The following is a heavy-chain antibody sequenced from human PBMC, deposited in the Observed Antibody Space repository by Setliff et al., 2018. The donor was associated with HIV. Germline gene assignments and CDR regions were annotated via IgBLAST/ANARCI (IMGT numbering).Heavy chain of an antibody. CDR3: GRALGGSYPGSFDY. D-gene: IGHD1-26*01. CDR1: GYTFSSYG. Sequence: ASVKVSCKASGYTFSSYGISWVRQAPGQGLEWMGWISAYNGNTNYAQKFQGRVTMTTDTSTSTAYMEVRSLRSDDTAVYYCGRALGGSYPGSFDYWGQGTLVTVSS. V-gene: IGHV1-18*01. J-gene: IGHJ4*02. CDR2: ISAYNGNT.